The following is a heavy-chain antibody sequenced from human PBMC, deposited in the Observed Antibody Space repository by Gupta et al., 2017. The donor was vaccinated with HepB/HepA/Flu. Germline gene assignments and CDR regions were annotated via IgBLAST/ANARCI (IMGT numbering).Heavy chain of an antibody. J-gene: IGHJ3*02. CDR1: GDSVSGNNIA. Sequence: QVPLQQSGPGLVKPSQTLSLTCVISGDSVSGNNIAWNWIRQSPSRGLEWLGRTYYMSKWYNDYAMSVRGRITVNPDTAKNQFSLHLNSVTPEDSAVYYCARGQWSAFDIWGQGTTVTVSP. CDR2: TYYMSKWYN. V-gene: IGHV6-1*01. D-gene: IGHD2-8*01. CDR3: ARGQWSAFDI.